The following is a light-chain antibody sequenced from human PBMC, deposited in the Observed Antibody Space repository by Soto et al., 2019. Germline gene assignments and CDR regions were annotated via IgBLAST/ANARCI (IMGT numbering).Light chain of an antibody. J-gene: IGLJ1*01. V-gene: IGLV2-14*01. CDR1: SSDVGGYNF. CDR2: EIS. Sequence: QSALTQPASVSGSPGQSITISCTGTSSDVGGYNFVSWYQQHPGKAPKLMIFEISNRPSEVSHRFSGSKSGNTASLTISGLQAEDEADYYCSSYTTRSISVFGTGTKVTVL. CDR3: SSYTTRSISV.